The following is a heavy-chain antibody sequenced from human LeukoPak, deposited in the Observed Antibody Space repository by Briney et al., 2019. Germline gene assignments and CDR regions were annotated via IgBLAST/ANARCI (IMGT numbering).Heavy chain of an antibody. V-gene: IGHV4-39*07. CDR2: IYYSGTT. CDR1: GGSIRNNNYY. CDR3: ARDGGAFFGELLSQDAFDI. Sequence: QTSETLSLTCTVSGGSIRNNNYYWGWIRQPPGKGLEWIGSIYYSGTTYYNPSLKSRVTMSVDTSKNQFSLRLTSVTAADTAVYYCARDGGAFFGELLSQDAFDIWGQGTMVAVSS. J-gene: IGHJ3*02. D-gene: IGHD3-10*01.